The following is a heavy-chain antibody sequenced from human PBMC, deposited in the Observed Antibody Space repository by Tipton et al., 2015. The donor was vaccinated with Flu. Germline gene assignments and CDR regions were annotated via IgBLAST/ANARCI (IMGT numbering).Heavy chain of an antibody. CDR2: VTGSGGST. Sequence: SLRLSCAASGFTFSSYAMSWVRQAPGKGLEWVSTVTGSGGSTYYADSVKGRFTISRDNSKNTLYLQMNSLRAEDTAVYYCAKDPSYDLWSNYPYFDFWGQGTLVTVSS. CDR3: AKDPSYDLWSNYPYFDF. V-gene: IGHV3-23*01. CDR1: GFTFSSYA. D-gene: IGHD3-3*01. J-gene: IGHJ4*02.